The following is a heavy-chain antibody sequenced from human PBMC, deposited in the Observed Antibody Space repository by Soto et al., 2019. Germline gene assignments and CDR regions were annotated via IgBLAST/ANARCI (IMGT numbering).Heavy chain of an antibody. J-gene: IGHJ3*01. Sequence: EVQLLESGGGLVQPGGSLRLSCAASGFTFTNYAMNWVRQAPGKGLEWVSSITGSGVRTYYADSVKGRFTISRDNTKSTLYLQLDSLRADDKAVFYCARDSDDYGDPSAFDSWGQGKLGNGFS. CDR3: ARDSDDYGDPSAFDS. CDR1: GFTFTNYA. D-gene: IGHD4-17*01. V-gene: IGHV3-23*01. CDR2: ITGSGVRT.